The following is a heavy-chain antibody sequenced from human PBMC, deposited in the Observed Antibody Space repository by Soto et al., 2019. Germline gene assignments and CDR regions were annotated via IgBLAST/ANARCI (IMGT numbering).Heavy chain of an antibody. CDR2: IKSDIDGGIT. V-gene: IGHV3-15*01. Sequence: EVQLVESGGDLVKPGGSLRLSCAASGFTFSNSGMSWVRQAPGKGLEWVGRIKSDIDGGITDDSAPVKGRFTISRDDSRTTLILQRNSRKIEDTGVNYCNSIGGAAHADDYCSGMDVWGQGTTVSVS. D-gene: IGHD6-25*01. CDR3: NSIGGAAHADDYCSGMDV. CDR1: GFTFSNSG. J-gene: IGHJ6*02.